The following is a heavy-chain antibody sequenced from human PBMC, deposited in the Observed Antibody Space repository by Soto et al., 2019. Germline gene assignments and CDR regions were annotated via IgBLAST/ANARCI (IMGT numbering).Heavy chain of an antibody. D-gene: IGHD1-26*01. CDR2: MYNTGST. V-gene: IGHV4-59*01. CDR3: SRELWGYIGTDGSPLDA. Sequence: QVQLQESGPGLVKPSETLSLTCTVSGGTISRYYWSWIRQPPGKGLEWIGYMYNTGSTVYNPSFMKRGTIAAGXSXNXXPFKLMSGPAADTAAYYCSRELWGYIGTDGSPLDAWGQGTTVTVSS. CDR1: GGTISRYY. J-gene: IGHJ6*02.